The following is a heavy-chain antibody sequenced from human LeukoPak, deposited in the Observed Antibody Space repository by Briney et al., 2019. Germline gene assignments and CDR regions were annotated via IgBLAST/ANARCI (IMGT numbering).Heavy chain of an antibody. D-gene: IGHD1-20*01. Sequence: GGSLRLSCAASGFTFSNSVIHWVRQAPGKGLEWVAVMSYDGLNYYYADSVKGRFTISRDNSKDTLFLRMNSLRPEDTAVYYCARADNWIIDFWGQGTLVTVSS. CDR2: MSYDGLNY. CDR3: ARADNWIIDF. V-gene: IGHV3-30*04. CDR1: GFTFSNSV. J-gene: IGHJ4*02.